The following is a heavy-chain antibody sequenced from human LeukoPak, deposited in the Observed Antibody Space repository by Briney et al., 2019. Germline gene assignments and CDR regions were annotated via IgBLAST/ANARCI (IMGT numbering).Heavy chain of an antibody. Sequence: SETLSLTCTVSGGSISSYYWNWIRQPPGKGLEWIGYIYYSGSTNYNPSLKSRVTISVDTSKNQFSLKLSSVTAADTAVYYCARAAAAAHTNYFDYWGQGTLVTVSS. CDR3: ARAAAAAHTNYFDY. J-gene: IGHJ4*02. CDR1: GGSISSYY. D-gene: IGHD6-13*01. CDR2: IYYSGST. V-gene: IGHV4-59*08.